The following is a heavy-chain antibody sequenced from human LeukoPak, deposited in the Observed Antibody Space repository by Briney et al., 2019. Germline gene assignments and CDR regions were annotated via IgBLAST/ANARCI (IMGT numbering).Heavy chain of an antibody. J-gene: IGHJ4*02. CDR2: IYHSGST. D-gene: IGHD2-8*01. CDR1: GYSISSGYY. CDR3: ARDRMLRALVGYDC. V-gene: IGHV4-38-2*02. Sequence: SETLSLTCTVSGYSISSGYYWGWIRQPPGKGLEWIGSIYHSGSTYYNPSLKSRVTISVDTSKNQFSLKLSSVTAADTAVYYCARDRMLRALVGYDCWGQGTLVTVSS.